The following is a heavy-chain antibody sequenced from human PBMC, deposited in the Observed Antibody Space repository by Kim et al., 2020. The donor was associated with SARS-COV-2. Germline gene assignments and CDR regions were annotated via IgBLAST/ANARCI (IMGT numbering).Heavy chain of an antibody. J-gene: IGHJ3*02. Sequence: GGSLRLSCAASGFTFSSYSMNWVRQAPGKGLEWVSSISSSSSYLYYADSVKGRFTIYRDNDKNSLYLQLNSLRAEDTAVYYCAREGELCEGVPTAELRDAFDIWGQGTKVTVSS. CDR1: GFTFSSYS. CDR2: ISSSSSYL. V-gene: IGHV3-21*01. CDR3: AREGELCEGVPTAELRDAFDI. D-gene: IGHD1-7*01.